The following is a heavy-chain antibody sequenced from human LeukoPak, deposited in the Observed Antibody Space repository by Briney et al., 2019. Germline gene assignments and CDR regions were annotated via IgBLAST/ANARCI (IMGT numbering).Heavy chain of an antibody. CDR3: AGTTVVTPGAFDY. Sequence: SETLSLTCTVSGGSISSCGYYWSWIRQHPGKGLEWIGYIYYSGSTYYNPSLKSRVTISVDTSKNQFSLKLSSVTAADTAVYYCAGTTVVTPGAFDYWGQGTLVTVSS. V-gene: IGHV4-31*03. D-gene: IGHD4-17*01. CDR1: GGSISSCGYY. J-gene: IGHJ4*02. CDR2: IYYSGST.